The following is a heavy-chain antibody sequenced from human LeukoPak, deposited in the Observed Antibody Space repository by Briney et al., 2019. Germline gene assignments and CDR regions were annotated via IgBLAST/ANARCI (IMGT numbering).Heavy chain of an antibody. V-gene: IGHV4-61*01. D-gene: IGHD1-26*01. CDR3: ARDASGSYYSDAFDI. CDR1: GGSISSYSYY. CDR2: IYYSGST. Sequence: SETLSLTCTVSGGSISSYSYYWSWIRQPPGKGLEWIGYIYYSGSTNYNPSLKSRVTISVDTSKNQFSLKLSSVTAADTAVYYCARDASGSYYSDAFDIWGQGTMVTVSS. J-gene: IGHJ3*02.